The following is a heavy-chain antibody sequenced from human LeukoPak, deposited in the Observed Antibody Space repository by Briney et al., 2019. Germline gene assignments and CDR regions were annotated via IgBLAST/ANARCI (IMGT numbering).Heavy chain of an antibody. J-gene: IGHJ4*02. D-gene: IGHD4-17*01. Sequence: LSLTCTVSGGSISSASYYGSWIRQPAGQGLEGIGRIYISGSTNYKSSLKSPVTISVDTSKNQFSLKLSSVTAADTAVYYCAREREGPYGYLDYWGQGTLVTVSS. CDR3: AREREGPYGYLDY. CDR1: GGSISSASYY. V-gene: IGHV4-61*02. CDR2: IYISGST.